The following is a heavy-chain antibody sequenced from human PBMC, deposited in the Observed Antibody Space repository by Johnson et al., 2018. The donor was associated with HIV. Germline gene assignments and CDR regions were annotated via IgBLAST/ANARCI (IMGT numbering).Heavy chain of an antibody. CDR3: ARTRQGAFDI. Sequence: QVQLVESGGGVVQPGRSLRLSCAASGFTFSSYAMHWVRQAPGKGLEWVATVSGGGGITYYADSVKGRFTISRDNSKNTLYLQMNILRAEDTAVYYCARTRQGAFDIWGQGTMVTVSS. CDR1: GFTFSSYA. J-gene: IGHJ3*02. CDR2: VSGGGGIT. V-gene: IGHV3-30*14.